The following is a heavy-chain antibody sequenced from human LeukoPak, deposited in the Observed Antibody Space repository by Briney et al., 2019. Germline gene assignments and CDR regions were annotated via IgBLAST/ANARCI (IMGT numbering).Heavy chain of an antibody. Sequence: GGSLRLSCAASGFTFSDYYMSWIRQAPGKGLEWVSYISSSGRTVYYAGSVKGRFTISRDNAKNSLYLQMNSLRAEDTAVYYCARETGLRSWFDPWGQGTLVTVSS. J-gene: IGHJ5*02. D-gene: IGHD3-10*01. CDR2: ISSSGRTV. V-gene: IGHV3-11*01. CDR1: GFTFSDYY. CDR3: ARETGLRSWFDP.